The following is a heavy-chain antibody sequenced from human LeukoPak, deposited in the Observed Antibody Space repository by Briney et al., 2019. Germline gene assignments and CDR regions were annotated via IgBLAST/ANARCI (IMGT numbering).Heavy chain of an antibody. J-gene: IGHJ2*01. CDR3: ARGTKDYYDSSGPGSYFDL. V-gene: IGHV1-18*01. D-gene: IGHD3-22*01. CDR2: ISAYNGNT. CDR1: GYTFTSYG. Sequence: GASVEVSCKASGYTFTSYGISWVRQAPGQGLEWMGWISAYNGNTNYAQKLQGRVTMTTDTSTSTAYMELRSLRSDDTAVYYCARGTKDYYDSSGPGSYFDLWGRGTLVTVSS.